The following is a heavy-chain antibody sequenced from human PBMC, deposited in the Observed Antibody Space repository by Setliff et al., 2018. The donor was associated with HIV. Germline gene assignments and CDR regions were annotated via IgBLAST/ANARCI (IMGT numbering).Heavy chain of an antibody. D-gene: IGHD2-2*01. CDR2: VDYNGNT. CDR1: GGSMKSHY. V-gene: IGHV4-59*11. CDR3: ARDAPYCSSHSCSVRLFDY. Sequence: PSETLSLTCSVSGGSMKSHYWCWIRQTPGKGLEWIAYVDYNGNTNNNPYVMGRVTMSIDTSKNQFSLKLRSVTAADTAMYYCARDAPYCSSHSCSVRLFDYWGQGTLVTVSS. J-gene: IGHJ4*02.